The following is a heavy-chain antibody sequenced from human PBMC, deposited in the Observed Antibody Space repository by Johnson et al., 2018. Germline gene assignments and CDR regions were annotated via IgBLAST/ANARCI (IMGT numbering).Heavy chain of an antibody. D-gene: IGHD1-26*01. Sequence: QVQLVESGGGVVQPGGSLRLSCAASGFTFTRYGFHWVRQAPGKGLEWVTVIWHDGSKEYYADSVKGRFTISREDSKNMIYLQMNSLRPEDTALYYCLTDGLVGKGKLYFNLWGRGTRVTVSS. CDR2: IWHDGSKE. V-gene: IGHV3-30*02. J-gene: IGHJ2*01. CDR3: LTDGLVGKGKLYFNL. CDR1: GFTFTRYG.